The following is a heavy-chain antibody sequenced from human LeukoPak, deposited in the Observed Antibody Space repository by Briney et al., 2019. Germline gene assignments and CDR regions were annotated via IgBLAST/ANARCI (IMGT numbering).Heavy chain of an antibody. V-gene: IGHV4-59*01. CDR1: GGSISSYY. CDR3: ASGTLYSSSFDY. CDR2: IYYSGST. D-gene: IGHD6-6*01. Sequence: SETLSLTCTVSGGSISSYYWSWIRQPPGKGLEWIGYIYYSGSTNYNPSLKSRVTISVDTSKNQFSLKLSSVTAADTAVYYCASGTLYSSSFDYWGQGTLVTVSS. J-gene: IGHJ4*02.